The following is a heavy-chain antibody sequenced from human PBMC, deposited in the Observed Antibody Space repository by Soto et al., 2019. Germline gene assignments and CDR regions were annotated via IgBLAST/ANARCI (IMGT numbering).Heavy chain of an antibody. CDR3: ARVYGSGSYYSPG. Sequence: SETLSLTCAVYGGSFSGYYWSWIRQPPGRGLEWIGEINHSGSTNYNPSLKGRVTISVDTSKNQFSLKLGSVTAADTAVYYCARVYGSGSYYSPGWGQGTLVTVSS. CDR2: INHSGST. D-gene: IGHD3-10*01. CDR1: GGSFSGYY. V-gene: IGHV4-34*01. J-gene: IGHJ4*02.